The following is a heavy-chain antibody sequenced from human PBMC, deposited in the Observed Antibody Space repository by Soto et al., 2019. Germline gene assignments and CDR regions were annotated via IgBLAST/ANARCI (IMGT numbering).Heavy chain of an antibody. CDR3: AGYSSSWSRYYYYYGMDV. J-gene: IGHJ6*02. CDR1: GGSISSYY. CDR2: IYYSGST. D-gene: IGHD6-13*01. V-gene: IGHV4-59*01. Sequence: SETLSLTCTVSGGSISSYYWSWIRQPPGKGLEWIGYIYYSGSTNYNPSLKSRVTISVDTSRNQFSLKLSSVTAADTAVYYCAGYSSSWSRYYYYYGMDVWGQGTTVTVSS.